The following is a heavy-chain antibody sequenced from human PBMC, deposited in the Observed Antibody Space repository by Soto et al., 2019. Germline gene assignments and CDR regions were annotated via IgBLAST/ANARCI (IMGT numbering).Heavy chain of an antibody. CDR2: IYPGDSDT. V-gene: IGHV5-51*01. Sequence: GESLKISCKGSGYSFTSYWIGWVRQMPGKGLEWMGIIYPGDSDTRYSPSFQGQVTISADKSISTAHLQWSSLKASDTAMYYCARAHSSPYYYYGMDVWGQGTTVTVSS. CDR1: GYSFTSYW. J-gene: IGHJ6*02. CDR3: ARAHSSPYYYYGMDV.